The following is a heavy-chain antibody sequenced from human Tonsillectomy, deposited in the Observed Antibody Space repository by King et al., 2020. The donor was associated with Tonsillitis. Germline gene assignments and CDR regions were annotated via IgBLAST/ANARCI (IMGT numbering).Heavy chain of an antibody. CDR3: ARDPTYYYDSSGYYYSHFDY. CDR1: GFTFSSYW. V-gene: IGHV3-7*04. Sequence: VQLVESGGGLVQPGGSLGLSCAASGFTFSSYWMTCVRQAPGKGLERVANIKQDGSEKYDVDSVKGRFTISRDNAKNSLYLQMNSLRAEDTAGYYCARDPTYYYDSSGYYYSHFDYWGQGTLVTVSS. CDR2: IKQDGSEK. D-gene: IGHD3-22*01. J-gene: IGHJ4*02.